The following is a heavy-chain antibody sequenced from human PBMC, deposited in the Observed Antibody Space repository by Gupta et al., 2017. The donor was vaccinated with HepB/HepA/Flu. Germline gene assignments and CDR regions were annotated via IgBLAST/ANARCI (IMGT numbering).Heavy chain of an antibody. CDR3: ARARSAIAVAGKLDLWL. CDR2: ISSDVSNK. V-gene: IGHV3-30*03. CDR1: GLPFGFYD. Sequence: QVQLVESGGGVVQPGRSLRLSCAASGLPFGFYDMHWVRQAPGKGLEWVALISSDVSNKYYADSMKGRFTISRDNSQKTLYLQMNSLRPEDTAVYYCARARSAIAVAGKLDLWLWGQGTLVTVSS. J-gene: IGHJ4*02. D-gene: IGHD6-19*01.